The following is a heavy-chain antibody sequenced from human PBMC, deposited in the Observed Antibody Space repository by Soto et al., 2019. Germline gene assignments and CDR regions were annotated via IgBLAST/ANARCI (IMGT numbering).Heavy chain of an antibody. CDR2: IYHTGTT. CDR3: ARGINYYDSSGDSWFDP. V-gene: IGHV4-30-2*01. CDR1: GCSINIGDYS. D-gene: IGHD3-22*01. J-gene: IGHJ5*02. Sequence: PSETLSLTCTVSGCSINIGDYSWTWIRQPPGKGLEWIGYIYHTGTTYYNMSLKSRVTISVDRSKNQFSLKLSSVTAADTAVYYCARGINYYDSSGDSWFDPWGQGTLVTVSS.